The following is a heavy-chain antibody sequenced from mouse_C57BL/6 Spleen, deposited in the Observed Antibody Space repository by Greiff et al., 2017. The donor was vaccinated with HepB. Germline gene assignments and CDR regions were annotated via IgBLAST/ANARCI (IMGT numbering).Heavy chain of an antibody. J-gene: IGHJ2*01. D-gene: IGHD2-1*01. CDR3: ARRGIYYGNYVDY. CDR2: IYPGSGST. Sequence: VQLQQPGAELVKPGASVKMSCKASGYTFTSYWITWVKQRPGQGLEWIGDIYPGSGSTNYNEKFKSKATLTVDTSSSTAYMQLSSLTSEDSAVYYCARRGIYYGNYVDYWGQGTTLTVSS. V-gene: IGHV1-55*01. CDR1: GYTFTSYW.